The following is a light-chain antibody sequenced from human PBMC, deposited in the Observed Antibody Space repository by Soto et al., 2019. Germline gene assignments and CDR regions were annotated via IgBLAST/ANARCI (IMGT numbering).Light chain of an antibody. V-gene: IGKV1-5*03. CDR2: SAS. CDR1: QSISVY. Sequence: DIQMTQSPPTLSASVGDRVTITCRASQSISVYLAWYQYKPGKAPNLLIHSASQLASGVPSRFSGSGSGTDFTLTSSSLQPDDFATYYCQRYNTYSTFGGGTKVEIK. CDR3: QRYNTYST. J-gene: IGKJ4*01.